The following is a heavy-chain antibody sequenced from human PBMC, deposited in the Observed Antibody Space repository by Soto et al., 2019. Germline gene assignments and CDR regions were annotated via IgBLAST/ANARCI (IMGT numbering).Heavy chain of an antibody. CDR1: GGTFSSYA. D-gene: IGHD2-21*02. V-gene: IGHV1-69*13. CDR3: ARLQKQHIVVVTAIDAFDI. J-gene: IGHJ3*02. Sequence: AAVKVSCKASGGTFSSYAISWVRQAPGQGLEWMGGIIPIFGTANYAQKFQGRVTITADESTSTAYMELSSLRSEDTAVYYCARLQKQHIVVVTAIDAFDIWGQGTMVTVSS. CDR2: IIPIFGTA.